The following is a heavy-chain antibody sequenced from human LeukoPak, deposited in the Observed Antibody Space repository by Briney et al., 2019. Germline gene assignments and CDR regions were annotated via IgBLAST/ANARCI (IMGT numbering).Heavy chain of an antibody. CDR2: ININSGGR. J-gene: IGHJ3*02. D-gene: IGHD3-22*01. CDR3: ARELSETYYYDSSVCDVLDI. CDR1: GYTFTVYY. V-gene: IGHV1-2*02. Sequence: ASVKVSCKASGYTFTVYYMHWGRHGPGQGLEWMGWININSGGRNYAQKFQGRVTMTRDTSISTDYMELSRLRSDDTAVYYCARELSETYYYDSSVCDVLDIWGQGTMVTVS.